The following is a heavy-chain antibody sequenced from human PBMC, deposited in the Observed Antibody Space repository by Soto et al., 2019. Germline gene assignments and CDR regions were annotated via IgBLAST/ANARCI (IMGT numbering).Heavy chain of an antibody. J-gene: IGHJ4*02. CDR1: GFSVSTNY. CDR3: ARGSGSLYYFDF. CDR2: IYSGGST. V-gene: IGHV3-53*01. Sequence: GGSLRLSCAASGFSVSTNYMTWVRQAPGKGLEWVSVIYSGGSTYYADSVKGRFTISRDNSKNTLLLQMNSLRAEDTAVYYCARGSGSLYYFDFWGRGTLVTVSS. D-gene: IGHD1-26*01.